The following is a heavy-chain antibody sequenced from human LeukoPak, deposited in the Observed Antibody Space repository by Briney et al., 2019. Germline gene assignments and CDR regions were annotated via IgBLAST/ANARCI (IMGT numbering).Heavy chain of an antibody. CDR3: ARPDSSTYL. V-gene: IGHV4-39*01. CDR2: MYHSGST. CDR1: GGSISSNSYY. J-gene: IGHJ4*02. Sequence: SETLSLTCTVSGGSISSNSYYWGWIRQPPGKGLEWIGSMYHSGSTYYNTSLKNRVTISVDTSKNQFSLNLSSVTAADTAVYYCARPDSSTYLWGQGTLVTVSS. D-gene: IGHD2/OR15-2a*01.